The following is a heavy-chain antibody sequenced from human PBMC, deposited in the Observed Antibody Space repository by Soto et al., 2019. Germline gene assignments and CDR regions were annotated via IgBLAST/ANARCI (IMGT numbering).Heavy chain of an antibody. J-gene: IGHJ4*02. D-gene: IGHD7-27*01. CDR1: GGTFSSYA. CDR2: IIPAVGTA. CDR3: ARLGQGFFDY. Sequence: ASVKVSCKASGGTFSSYAISWVRQAPGQGLEWIGSIIPAVGTADYAQKFQGRVTITADESARTAYMGVSSLTSEDTAVYYCARLGQGFFDYWGQGTLVTVSS. V-gene: IGHV1-69*11.